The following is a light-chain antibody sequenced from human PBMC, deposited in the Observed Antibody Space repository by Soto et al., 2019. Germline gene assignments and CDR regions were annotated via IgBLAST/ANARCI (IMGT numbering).Light chain of an antibody. J-gene: IGKJ4*01. Sequence: EIVLTQSPGTLSLSPGDRATLSCRASPSVTSNYLAWYQQKPGQAPRLLLYGASRRAIGIPDRFSGSGSGTDFTLTISRLEPEDFAVYYCQQYDTSPPLTFGGGTKVEIK. CDR3: QQYDTSPPLT. V-gene: IGKV3-20*01. CDR2: GAS. CDR1: PSVTSNY.